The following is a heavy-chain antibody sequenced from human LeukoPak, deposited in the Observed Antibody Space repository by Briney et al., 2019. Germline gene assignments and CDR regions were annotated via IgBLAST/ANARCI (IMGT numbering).Heavy chain of an antibody. CDR2: INPNSGGT. CDR3: ARVAWELHWFDP. J-gene: IGHJ5*02. CDR1: GYTFTGYY. V-gene: IGHV1-2*02. Sequence: ASVKVSCKASGYTFTGYYMHLVRQAPGQGLEWMGWINPNSGGTNYAQKFQGRVTMTRDTSISTAYMELSRLRSDDTAVYYCARVAWELHWFDPWGQGTLVTVSS. D-gene: IGHD1-26*01.